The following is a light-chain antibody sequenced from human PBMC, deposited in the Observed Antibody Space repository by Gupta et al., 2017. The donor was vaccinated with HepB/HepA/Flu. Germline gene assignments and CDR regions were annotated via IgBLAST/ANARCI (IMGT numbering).Light chain of an antibody. CDR1: SSNIGAGFD. Sequence: QSVLTQPPSVSGAPGQGVTIPCTGNSSNIGAGFDVHWYQQLPGTAPNLLIYANSDRPSGVPDRFSGSKSGTSASLAITGLQAEDEGDYYCQSYDRSRSGSVFGGGTKVTVL. CDR2: ANS. V-gene: IGLV1-40*01. CDR3: QSYDRSRSGSV. J-gene: IGLJ3*02.